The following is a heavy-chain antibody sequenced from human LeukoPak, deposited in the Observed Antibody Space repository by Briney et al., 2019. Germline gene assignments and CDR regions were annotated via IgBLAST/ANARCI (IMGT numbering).Heavy chain of an antibody. Sequence: GGSLRLSCAASGFSVSVNFMSWVRQAPGKGLEWVSVLFASGYSKYADSVKGRFTISRDNSENTLDLHMHSLRAEDTAVYYCARGGSSTSYWGQGTLVTVSS. J-gene: IGHJ4*02. CDR3: ARGGSSTSY. V-gene: IGHV3-66*01. CDR1: GFSVSVNF. CDR2: LFASGYS. D-gene: IGHD2-2*01.